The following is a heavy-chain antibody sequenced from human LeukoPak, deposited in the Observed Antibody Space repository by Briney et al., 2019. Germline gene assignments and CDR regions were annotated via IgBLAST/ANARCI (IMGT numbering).Heavy chain of an antibody. J-gene: IGHJ4*02. V-gene: IGHV4-39*01. D-gene: IGHD3-3*01. CDR2: IYYSGST. CDR3: TRHLPSYYDFWSGYYPLPFDY. Sequence: SETLSLTCTVSGGFISSSSYYWGWIRQPPGKGLEWIGSIYYSGSTYYNPSLKSRVTISADTSKNQYSLKLSSVTAADTAAYYSTRHLPSYYDFWSGYYPLPFDYWGQGTLVTVSS. CDR1: GGFISSSSYY.